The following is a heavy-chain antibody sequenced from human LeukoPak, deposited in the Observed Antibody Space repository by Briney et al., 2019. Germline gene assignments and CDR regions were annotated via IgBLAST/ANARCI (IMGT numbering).Heavy chain of an antibody. V-gene: IGHV4-59*01. CDR2: VYYSGST. Sequence: TSETLSLTCTVSGDSISSYSWSWIRQPPGKGLEWIGYVYYSGSTNYNPSLKSRVTISADTSKNQFSLKVRSVTAADTAVYYCARDPPQPGITAAGYFDLWGRGTPVTVSS. J-gene: IGHJ2*01. CDR3: ARDPPQPGITAAGYFDL. CDR1: GDSISSYS. D-gene: IGHD6-13*01.